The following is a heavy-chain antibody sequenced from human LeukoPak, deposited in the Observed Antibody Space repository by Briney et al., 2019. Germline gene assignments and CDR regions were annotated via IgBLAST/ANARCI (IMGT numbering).Heavy chain of an antibody. CDR2: IYYSGST. CDR3: ARHAAGANYYDFWSGYYRGPFDI. J-gene: IGHJ3*02. Sequence: SETLSLTCTVSGGSISSYDWSWIRQPPVKGLEWIGYIYYSGSTNYNPSLKSRVTISVDTSKNQFSLKLSSVTAADTAVYYCARHAAGANYYDFWSGYYRGPFDIWGQGTMVTVSS. V-gene: IGHV4-59*08. CDR1: GGSISSYD. D-gene: IGHD3-3*01.